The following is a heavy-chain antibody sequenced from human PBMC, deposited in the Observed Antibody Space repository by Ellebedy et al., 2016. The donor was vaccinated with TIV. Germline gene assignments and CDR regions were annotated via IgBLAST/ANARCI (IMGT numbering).Heavy chain of an antibody. Sequence: AASVKVSCKSSGYTFTGHHLHWVRQAPGQGLEWLGLINPNSGDTDYARKFQGRVTMTRDTSISTAYMELSWLRSDDTAVYYCARDGACGGDCYGDNYWGQGSLVTVSS. V-gene: IGHV1-2*02. J-gene: IGHJ4*02. CDR3: ARDGACGGDCYGDNY. D-gene: IGHD2-21*02. CDR1: GYTFTGHH. CDR2: INPNSGDT.